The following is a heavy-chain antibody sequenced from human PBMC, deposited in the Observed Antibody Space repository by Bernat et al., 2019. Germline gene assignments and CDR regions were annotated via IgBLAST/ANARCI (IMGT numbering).Heavy chain of an antibody. CDR1: GFTFNSYA. J-gene: IGHJ4*02. D-gene: IGHD3-16*01. CDR2: ISGSGGGT. V-gene: IGHV3-23*01. CDR3: AKGGAGVPIDY. Sequence: EVQLLESGGGLVQPGGSLRLSCAASGFTFNSYAMSWVRQAPGKGLEWVSTISGSGGGTYYADSVRGRLTISRDNSKNTLYLQMNSLRAEDTALYYCAKGGAGVPIDYWGQGTLVTVSS.